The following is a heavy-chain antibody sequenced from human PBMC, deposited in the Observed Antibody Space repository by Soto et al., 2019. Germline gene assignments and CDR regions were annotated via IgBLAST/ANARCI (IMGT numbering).Heavy chain of an antibody. V-gene: IGHV4-34*01. CDR2: INHSGST. D-gene: IGHD2-15*01. CDR1: GGSFSGYY. CDR3: ASLVIVVVVAAGGRFDP. J-gene: IGHJ5*02. Sequence: PSETLSLTCAVYGGSFSGYYWSWIRQPPGKGLEWIGEINHSGSTNYNPSLKSRVTISVDTSKKQFSLKLSSVTAADTAVYYFASLVIVVVVAAGGRFDPWGQGTLVTVSS.